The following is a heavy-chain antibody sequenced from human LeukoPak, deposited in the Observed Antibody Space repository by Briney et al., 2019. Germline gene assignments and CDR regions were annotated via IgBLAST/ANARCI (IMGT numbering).Heavy chain of an antibody. V-gene: IGHV3-23*01. Sequence: GGSLRLSCAASGFTLSSYAMSWVRQAPGKGLEWVSAISSSGGSTYYADSVKGRFTISRDNSKNPLYLQMNSLRAEDTAVYYCAKGLEAVAGSFDYWGQGSLVTVSS. J-gene: IGHJ4*02. CDR1: GFTLSSYA. D-gene: IGHD6-19*01. CDR3: AKGLEAVAGSFDY. CDR2: ISSSGGST.